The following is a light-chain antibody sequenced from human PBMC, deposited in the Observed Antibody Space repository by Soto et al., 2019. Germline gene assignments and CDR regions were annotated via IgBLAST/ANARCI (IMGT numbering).Light chain of an antibody. CDR1: QSVSSSY. CDR3: QQYGSFRA. CDR2: GAS. V-gene: IGKV3-20*01. Sequence: EIVLTQSPGTLSLSPGERATLSCRASQSVSSSYLAWYQQKPGQATRLLIYGASSRATGIPDRFSGSGSGTDFTLTISRLEPEDFAVYYCQQYGSFRAFGQGTKVEIK. J-gene: IGKJ1*01.